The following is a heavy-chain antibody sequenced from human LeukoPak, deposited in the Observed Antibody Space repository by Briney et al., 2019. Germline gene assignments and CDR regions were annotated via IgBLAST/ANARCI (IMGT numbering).Heavy chain of an antibody. J-gene: IGHJ6*03. CDR1: DDSITIYY. CDR3: ARGRVSSSTWHSTYYYYFYMDV. D-gene: IGHD4-11*01. V-gene: IGHV4-59*01. Sequence: SETLSLTCSVSDDSITIYYWTWIRQPPGKGLEWIGYIDHTGTTNYNPSLNSRVTISRDTSKNQFSLKLSSVTAADTAVYFCARGRVSSSTWHSTYYYYFYMDVWGKGTTVTVSS. CDR2: IDHTGTT.